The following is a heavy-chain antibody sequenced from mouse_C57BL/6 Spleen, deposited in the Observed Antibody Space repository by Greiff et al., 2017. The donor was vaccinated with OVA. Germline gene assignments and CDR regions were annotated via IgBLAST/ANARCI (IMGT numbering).Heavy chain of an antibody. CDR2: INPGSGGT. CDR3: ARSDYYGSSYWYFDV. CDR1: GYAFNNYL. D-gene: IGHD1-1*01. V-gene: IGHV1-54*01. Sequence: VHLVESGAELVRPGTSVKVSCKASGYAFNNYLIEWVKQRPGQGLEWIGVINPGSGGTNYNEKFKGKATLTADKSSSTAYMQLSSLTSEDSAVYFCARSDYYGSSYWYFDVWGTGTTVTVSS. J-gene: IGHJ1*03.